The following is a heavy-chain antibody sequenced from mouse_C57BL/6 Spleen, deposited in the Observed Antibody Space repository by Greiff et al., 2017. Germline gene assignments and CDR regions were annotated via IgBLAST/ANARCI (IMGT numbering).Heavy chain of an antibody. CDR1: GYTFTSYC. J-gene: IGHJ2*01. Sequence: QVQLQQPGAELVKPGASVKLSCKASGYTFTSYCMQWVKQRPGQGLEWIGEIDPSDSYTNYNQKFKGKATLTVDTSSSTAYMQLSSLTSEDSAVYYCARSPVTTGGVYWGQGTTLTVSS. D-gene: IGHD1-1*01. CDR3: ARSPVTTGGVY. V-gene: IGHV1-50*01. CDR2: IDPSDSYT.